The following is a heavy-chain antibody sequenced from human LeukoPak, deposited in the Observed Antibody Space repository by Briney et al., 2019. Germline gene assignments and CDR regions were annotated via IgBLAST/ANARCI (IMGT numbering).Heavy chain of an antibody. CDR3: AKESPAARGKHNWFDP. Sequence: SLRLSCAASGFTFDDYAMHWVRQAPGKGLEWVSGISWNSGSIGYADSVKGRFTISRDNAKNSLYLQMNSLRAEDTALYYCAKESPAARGKHNWFDPWGQGTLVTVSS. V-gene: IGHV3-9*01. CDR2: ISWNSGSI. J-gene: IGHJ5*02. D-gene: IGHD2-2*01. CDR1: GFTFDDYA.